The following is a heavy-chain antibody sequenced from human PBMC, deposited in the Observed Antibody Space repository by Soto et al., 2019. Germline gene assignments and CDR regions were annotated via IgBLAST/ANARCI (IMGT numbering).Heavy chain of an antibody. D-gene: IGHD4-17*01. CDR1: GYTFTSYD. J-gene: IGHJ5*02. CDR2: MNPNSGNT. CDR3: ARGIKSGAYSRWFDP. V-gene: IGHV1-8*01. Sequence: QVQLVQSGAEVKKPGASVKVSCKASGYTFTSYDINWVRQATGQGLEYLGWMNPNSGNTAYVQKFQGRVTMTWDTSITTAGMELSSLRSEDTAVYFCARGIKSGAYSRWFDPWGQGTLVTVSS.